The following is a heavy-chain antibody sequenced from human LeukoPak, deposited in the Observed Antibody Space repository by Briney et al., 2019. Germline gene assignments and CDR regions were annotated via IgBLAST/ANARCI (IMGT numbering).Heavy chain of an antibody. V-gene: IGHV5-51*01. CDR3: ARARPLIPTVTTSADGPRRKDNWFDP. CDR2: IYPGDSDT. Sequence: GESLKISCKGSGYSFTSYWIGWVRQMPGKGLEWMGIIYPGDSDTRYSPSFQGQVTISADKSISTAYLQWSSLKASDTAMYYCARARPLIPTVTTSADGPRRKDNWFDPWGQGTLVTVSS. CDR1: GYSFTSYW. J-gene: IGHJ5*02. D-gene: IGHD4-17*01.